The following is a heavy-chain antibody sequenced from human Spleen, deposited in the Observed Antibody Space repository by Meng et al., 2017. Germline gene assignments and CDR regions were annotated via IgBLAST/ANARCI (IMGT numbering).Heavy chain of an antibody. D-gene: IGHD3-3*01. J-gene: IGHJ3*02. CDR1: GFTLSSYS. CDR3: ARFDFWRGVGAFDI. CDR2: ISSSASYI. Sequence: GESLKISCAASGFTLSSYSMNWVRQAPGKGLEWVSSISSSASYIYYADSVRGRFTISRDNAKNSLYPQMNRLRAEDTAVYYCARFDFWRGVGAFDIWGQGTMVTVSS. V-gene: IGHV3-21*01.